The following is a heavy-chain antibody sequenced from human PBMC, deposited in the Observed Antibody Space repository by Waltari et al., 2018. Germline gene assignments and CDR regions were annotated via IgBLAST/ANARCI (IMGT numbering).Heavy chain of an antibody. V-gene: IGHV4-38-2*02. CDR1: SYSIRSGYF. CDR3: VRDLGGSGNSWFDA. D-gene: IGHD3-10*01. CDR2: ISHSAKT. J-gene: IGHJ5*02. Sequence: QVQLQESGPGLARPSETLSLTCVVSSYSIRSGYFWGWLRQPPGKGLEWIGSISHSAKTYYNPSLESRVSMSVDTSKNQFALKVTSVTAADTAIYYCVRDLGGSGNSWFDAWGQGTLVIVSS.